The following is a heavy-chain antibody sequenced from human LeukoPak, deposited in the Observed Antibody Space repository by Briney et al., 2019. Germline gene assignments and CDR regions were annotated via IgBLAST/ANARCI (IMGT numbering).Heavy chain of an antibody. J-gene: IGHJ6*04. CDR3: VKASSRKVVVPAAIGYYYGMDV. Sequence: GGSLRLSCSASGFTFSSYAMHWVRQAPGKGLKYVSAISSNGGSTYYADSVKGRFTISRDNSKNTLYLQMSSLRAEDTAVYYCVKASSRKVVVPAAIGYYYGMDVWGKGTTVTVSS. CDR2: ISSNGGST. CDR1: GFTFSSYA. V-gene: IGHV3-64D*06. D-gene: IGHD2-2*01.